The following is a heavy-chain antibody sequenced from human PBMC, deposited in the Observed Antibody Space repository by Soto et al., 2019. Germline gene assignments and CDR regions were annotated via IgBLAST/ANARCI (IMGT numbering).Heavy chain of an antibody. J-gene: IGHJ4*02. CDR2: ISDSGGST. V-gene: IGHV3-23*01. CDR3: AKEVSLGSTVDLGY. CDR1: GFTFSSYA. Sequence: PGGSLRLSCAASGFTFSSYAMCWVRQAPGKGLEWVSTISDSGGSTYYADAVKGRFTISRDNSMGTLYLQMKSLRVEDTAIYYCAKEVSLGSTVDLGYWGQGALVTVSS. D-gene: IGHD7-27*01.